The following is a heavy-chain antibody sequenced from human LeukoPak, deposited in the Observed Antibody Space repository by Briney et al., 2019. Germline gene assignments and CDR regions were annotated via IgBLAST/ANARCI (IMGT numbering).Heavy chain of an antibody. CDR2: ISSNGGST. V-gene: IGHV3-64*01. D-gene: IGHD6-19*01. CDR3: ARSYSSGWYSYY. Sequence: PGGSLRLSCAASGFTLSSYAMHWVRQAPGKGLEYVSAISSNGGSTYYANSVKGRFTISRDNSKNALYLQMGSLRAEDMAVYYCARSYSSGWYSYYWGQGTLVTVSS. CDR1: GFTLSSYA. J-gene: IGHJ4*02.